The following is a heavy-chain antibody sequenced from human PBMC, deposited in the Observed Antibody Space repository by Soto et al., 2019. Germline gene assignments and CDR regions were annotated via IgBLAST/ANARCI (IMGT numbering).Heavy chain of an antibody. D-gene: IGHD6-6*01. CDR3: ARAKQLVLTLDY. CDR2: IYYSGST. V-gene: IGHV4-61*01. J-gene: IGHJ4*02. Sequence: SETLSLTCTVSGGSVSSGSYYWSWIRQPPGKGLEWIGYIYYSGSTNYNPSLKSRVTISVDTSKNQFSLKLSSVTAADTAVYYCARAKQLVLTLDYWGQGTLVTVSS. CDR1: GGSVSSGSYY.